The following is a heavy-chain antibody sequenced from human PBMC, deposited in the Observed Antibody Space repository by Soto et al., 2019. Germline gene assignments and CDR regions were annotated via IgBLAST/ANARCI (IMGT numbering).Heavy chain of an antibody. CDR2: ISYDGSNK. CDR3: ARERDYDFWSGYVPDYYYYGMDV. D-gene: IGHD3-3*01. CDR1: GFTFSSYA. Sequence: PGGSLRLSCAASGFTFSSYAMHWVRQAPGKGLEWVAVISYDGSNKYYADSVKGRFTISRDNSKDTLYLQMNSLRAEDTAVYYCARERDYDFWSGYVPDYYYYGMDVWGQGTTVTVSS. V-gene: IGHV3-30-3*01. J-gene: IGHJ6*02.